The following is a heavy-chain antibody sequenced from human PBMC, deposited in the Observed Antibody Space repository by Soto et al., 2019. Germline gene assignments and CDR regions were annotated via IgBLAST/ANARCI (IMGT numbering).Heavy chain of an antibody. CDR1: GGSVRAPDW. Sequence: QVHLQESGPGLVAPSGTLSLTCTLSGGSVRAPDWWNWVRQSPDKGLEWIAEVHISGHSNYNPSLRSRVSVSIDSSKNHFYLNLNSVTAAYTAIYYCARVRHGCFANNCYFDPWGQGTQVTISS. D-gene: IGHD2-21*01. CDR2: VHISGHS. V-gene: IGHV4-4*02. CDR3: ARVRHGCFANNCYFDP. J-gene: IGHJ5*01.